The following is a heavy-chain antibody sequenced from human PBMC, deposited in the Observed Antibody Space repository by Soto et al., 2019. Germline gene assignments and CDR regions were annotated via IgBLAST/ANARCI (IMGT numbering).Heavy chain of an antibody. D-gene: IGHD2-15*01. J-gene: IGHJ3*02. Sequence: GASVKVSCKASGYTFTSYDINWVRQATGQGLEWMGWMNPNSGNTGYAQKFQGRVTMTRNTSISTAYMELSSLRSEDTAVYYCARVMVAARDAFDIWGQGTMVTVSS. CDR2: MNPNSGNT. CDR3: ARVMVAARDAFDI. V-gene: IGHV1-8*01. CDR1: GYTFTSYD.